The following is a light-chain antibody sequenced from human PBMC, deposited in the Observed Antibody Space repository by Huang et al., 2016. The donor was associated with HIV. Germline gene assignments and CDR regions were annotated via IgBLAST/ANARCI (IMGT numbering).Light chain of an antibody. J-gene: IGKJ1*01. CDR2: GAS. Sequence: IQMTQSPSSLSASVGDRVTITCRASQGTTDYLAWYQQTPGKAPKLLISGASTLRCVVPSRFSGSGSGTDFTLTISSLQPEDYATYYCLQDHNYPRTFGQGTKVEI. CDR3: LQDHNYPRT. CDR1: QGTTDY. V-gene: IGKV1-6*01.